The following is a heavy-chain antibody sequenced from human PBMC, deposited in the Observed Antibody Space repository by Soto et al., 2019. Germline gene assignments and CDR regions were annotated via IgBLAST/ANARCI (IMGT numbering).Heavy chain of an antibody. CDR2: LYRGGNT. CDR1: GFSVSTKY. V-gene: IGHV3-53*01. J-gene: IGHJ1*01. D-gene: IGHD3-22*01. Sequence: PGGSLRLSCVVSGFSVSTKYMTWVRQAPGKGLQWVSDLYRGGNTYYADSVKGRFTISRDNSKNTLYLQMNTLRADDTAVYDCAGESDSSEYVLGFWGKGTLVTGSS. CDR3: AGESDSSEYVLGF.